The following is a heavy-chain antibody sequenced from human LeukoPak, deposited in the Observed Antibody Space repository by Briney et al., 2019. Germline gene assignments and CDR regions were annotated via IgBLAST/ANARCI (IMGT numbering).Heavy chain of an antibody. D-gene: IGHD5-18*01. Sequence: GGSLRLSCAASGFTFSSYEMNWVRQAPGKGLEWVSYISSSGSTIYYADSVEGRFTISRDNAKNSLYLQMNSLRADDTAVYYCARDSRWIQFDYWGQGTLVTVSS. CDR1: GFTFSSYE. V-gene: IGHV3-48*03. CDR2: ISSSGSTI. CDR3: ARDSRWIQFDY. J-gene: IGHJ4*02.